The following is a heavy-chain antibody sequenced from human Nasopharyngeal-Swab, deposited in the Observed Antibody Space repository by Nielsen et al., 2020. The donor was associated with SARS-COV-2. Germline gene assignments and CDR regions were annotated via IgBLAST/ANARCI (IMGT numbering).Heavy chain of an antibody. CDR3: ARDRVVVSIYYGMDV. CDR1: GGSISSSNW. D-gene: IGHD3-22*01. CDR2: IYHSGST. V-gene: IGHV4-4*02. Sequence: SETLSLTCAVSGGSISSSNWWSWVRQPPGKGLEWIGEIYHSGSTNCNPSLKSRVTISVDKSKNQFSLKLSSVTAADTAVYYCARDRVVVSIYYGMDVWGQGTTVTVSS. J-gene: IGHJ6*02.